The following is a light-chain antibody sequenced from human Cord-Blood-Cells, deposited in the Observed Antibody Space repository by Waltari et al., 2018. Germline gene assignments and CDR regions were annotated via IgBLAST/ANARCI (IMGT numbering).Light chain of an antibody. CDR1: SSNIGSNT. CDR2: SNN. Sequence: QSVLTQPPSASGTPGQRVTISCSGSSSNIGSNTVNWYQQLPGTAPKLLIYSNNNGPSGVPDPFSVSKSGTSASLAISGLQSEDEADYYCAAWDDSLNGYVFGTGTKVTVL. CDR3: AAWDDSLNGYV. V-gene: IGLV1-44*01. J-gene: IGLJ1*01.